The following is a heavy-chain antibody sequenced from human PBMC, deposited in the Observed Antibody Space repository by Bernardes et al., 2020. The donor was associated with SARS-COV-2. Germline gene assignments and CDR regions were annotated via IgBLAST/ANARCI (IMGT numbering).Heavy chain of an antibody. D-gene: IGHD3-10*01. V-gene: IGHV4-39*01. CDR1: GGSIKYSTFY. Sequence: SETLSLTCTVSGGSIKYSTFYWGWIRQPPGKGLEWIGSIYYNGNTYYNPSLKSRVTISVDPPKNQFSLKVSSVTAADTAVYYCARQHGSGSYYYNYYGLDVWGQGTTVTVSS. CDR2: IYYNGNT. J-gene: IGHJ6*02. CDR3: ARQHGSGSYYYNYYGLDV.